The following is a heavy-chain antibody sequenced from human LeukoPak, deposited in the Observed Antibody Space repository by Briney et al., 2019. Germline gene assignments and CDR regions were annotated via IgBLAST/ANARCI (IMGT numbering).Heavy chain of an antibody. CDR1: GSTFSSYS. Sequence: GGSLRLSCAASGSTFSSYSMNWVRQAPGKGLEWVSYISSSSSTIYYADSVKGRFTISRDNAKNSLYLQMNSLRAEDTAVYYCARERIVVVPAAGAFDIWGQGTMVTVSS. J-gene: IGHJ3*02. V-gene: IGHV3-48*04. CDR3: ARERIVVVPAAGAFDI. D-gene: IGHD2-2*01. CDR2: ISSSSSTI.